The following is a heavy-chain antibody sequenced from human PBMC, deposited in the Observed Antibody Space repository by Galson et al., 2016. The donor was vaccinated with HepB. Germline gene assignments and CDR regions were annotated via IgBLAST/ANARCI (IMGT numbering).Heavy chain of an antibody. V-gene: IGHV3-33*01. D-gene: IGHD6-19*01. CDR2: IWYDGGNK. Sequence: SLRLSCAASGFTFSHYGMHWVRQAPGKGLEWVAVIWYDGGNKFYAGSVQGRFTISRDNSKNALHLQMNDLRAEDTAVYYCARERPDIAVAAFDYWGQGTLVTVSS. CDR3: ARERPDIAVAAFDY. CDR1: GFTFSHYG. J-gene: IGHJ4*02.